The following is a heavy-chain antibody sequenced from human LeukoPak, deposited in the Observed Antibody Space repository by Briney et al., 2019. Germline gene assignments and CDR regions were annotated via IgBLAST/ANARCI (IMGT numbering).Heavy chain of an antibody. CDR2: IYPGDSDT. Sequence: GESLKISCRGSGYSFTTYWIGWVRQMPGKGLEWMGIIYPGDSDTRYSPSFQGQVTMSADKSISTAYLQWTTLKASDTAMYYCARRSSSLSSGWFDPWGQGTLVTVSS. D-gene: IGHD6-13*01. CDR3: ARRSSSLSSGWFDP. V-gene: IGHV5-51*01. CDR1: GYSFTTYW. J-gene: IGHJ5*02.